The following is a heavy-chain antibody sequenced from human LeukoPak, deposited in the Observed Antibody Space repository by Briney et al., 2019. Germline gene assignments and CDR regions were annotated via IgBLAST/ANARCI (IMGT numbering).Heavy chain of an antibody. J-gene: IGHJ4*02. CDR2: IRYDGSNK. V-gene: IGHV3-30*02. Sequence: GGSLRLSCAASGFTFSSYGMHWVRQAPGKGLEWVAFIRYDGSNKYYADSVKGRFTIPRDNSKNTLYLQMNSLRAEDTAVYYCAGRAGAYSHPYDYWGQGTLVTVSS. CDR3: AGRAGAYSHPYDY. CDR1: GFTFSSYG. D-gene: IGHD4/OR15-4a*01.